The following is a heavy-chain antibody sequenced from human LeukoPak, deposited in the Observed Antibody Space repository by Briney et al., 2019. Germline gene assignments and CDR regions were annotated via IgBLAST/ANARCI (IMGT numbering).Heavy chain of an antibody. CDR2: IYSGGST. J-gene: IGHJ4*02. Sequence: GGSLRLSCAASGFTVSSNYMSWVRQAPGKGLEWVSVIYSGGSTYYADSVKGRFTISRDNSKNTLYLQMNSLRAEDTAVYYCAKARWDTAMPFDYWGQGTLVTVSS. CDR1: GFTVSSNY. V-gene: IGHV3-53*01. CDR3: AKARWDTAMPFDY. D-gene: IGHD5-18*01.